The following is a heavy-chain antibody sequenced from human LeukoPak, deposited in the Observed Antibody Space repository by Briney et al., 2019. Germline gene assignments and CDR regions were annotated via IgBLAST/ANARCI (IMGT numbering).Heavy chain of an antibody. CDR3: ATEYSGYYYVPLDY. CDR1: GHTFTSNG. V-gene: IGHV1-18*01. D-gene: IGHD3-22*01. Sequence: ASVKVSCKASGHTFTSNGFSWVRQAPVQGLGWMGWISAHNDNRKYAQKFQGRVTMTADTSTTTAYMEMRSLRSDDTAVYYCATEYSGYYYVPLDYWGQGTLVTVSS. CDR2: ISAHNDNR. J-gene: IGHJ4*02.